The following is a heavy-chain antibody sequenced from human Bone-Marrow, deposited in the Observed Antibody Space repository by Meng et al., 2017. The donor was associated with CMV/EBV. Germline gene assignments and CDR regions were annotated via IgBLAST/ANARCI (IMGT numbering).Heavy chain of an antibody. J-gene: IGHJ5*02. CDR3: ARSQVGTDTIFGVVIMGTNQSNWFDP. CDR2: ISYSGNT. V-gene: IGHV4-61*01. CDR1: GGSVSSYSYY. D-gene: IGHD3-3*01. Sequence: SETLSLTCNVSGGSVSSYSYYWTWSRQPPGKGLEWIGYISYSGNTNYSPSLKGRVTISLDKYKNQFSLKLRSVTAADTAVYYCARSQVGTDTIFGVVIMGTNQSNWFDPWGQGTLVTVSS.